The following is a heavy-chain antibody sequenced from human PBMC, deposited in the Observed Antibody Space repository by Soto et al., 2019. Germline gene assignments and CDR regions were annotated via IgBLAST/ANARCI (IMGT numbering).Heavy chain of an antibody. J-gene: IGHJ6*02. CDR2: INPTSGGT. Sequence: ASVKVSCKVSGYSFTDYHIHWVRQAPGQGLEWLGRINPTSGGTSTAQKFQGWVTMTTGTSISTAYMELTRLTSDDTAIYYCARGDSTDCSNGVCSFFYNHDMDVWGQGTTVTVSS. D-gene: IGHD2-8*01. V-gene: IGHV1-2*04. CDR1: GYSFTDYH. CDR3: ARGDSTDCSNGVCSFFYNHDMDV.